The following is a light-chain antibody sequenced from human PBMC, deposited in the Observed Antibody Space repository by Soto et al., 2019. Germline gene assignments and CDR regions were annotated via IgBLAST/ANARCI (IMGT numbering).Light chain of an antibody. Sequence: EIVLTQSPVTLSLSPGERATLSCRASQSVSTYLAWYQQKPGQAPRLLIYGVSNRATGIPARFSGSGSGTDFTLTISSLEPEDFAVYYCQQRSDCPLTFGGGTKVEIK. J-gene: IGKJ4*01. CDR3: QQRSDCPLT. CDR2: GVS. V-gene: IGKV3-11*01. CDR1: QSVSTY.